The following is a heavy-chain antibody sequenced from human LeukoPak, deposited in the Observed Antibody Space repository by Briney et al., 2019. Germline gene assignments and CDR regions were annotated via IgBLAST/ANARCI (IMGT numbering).Heavy chain of an antibody. CDR3: ARAQYIVVVPAAIGY. CDR2: INPNSGGT. CDR1: GYTFTGYY. D-gene: IGHD2-2*01. J-gene: IGHJ4*02. V-gene: IGHV1-2*02. Sequence: ASVKVSCKASGYTFTGYYMHWVRQAPGQGLEWMGWINPNSGGTNYAQKFQGRVTMTRDTSISTAYMELSRLRSDDTAVYYCARAQYIVVVPAAIGYWGQGTLVTVSS.